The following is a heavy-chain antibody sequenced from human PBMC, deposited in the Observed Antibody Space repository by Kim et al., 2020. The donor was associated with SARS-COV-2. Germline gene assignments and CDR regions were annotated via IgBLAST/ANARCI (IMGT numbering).Heavy chain of an antibody. V-gene: IGHV3-9*01. J-gene: IGHJ4*02. CDR3: AKDKGYSSSWYSLYYFDY. CDR1: GFTFDDYA. CDR2: ISWNSGSI. Sequence: GGSLRLSCAASGFTFDDYAMHWVRQAPGKGLEWVSGISWNSGSIGYADSVKGRFTISRDNAKNSLYLQMNSLRAEDTALYYCAKDKGYSSSWYSLYYFDYWGQGTLVTVSS. D-gene: IGHD6-13*01.